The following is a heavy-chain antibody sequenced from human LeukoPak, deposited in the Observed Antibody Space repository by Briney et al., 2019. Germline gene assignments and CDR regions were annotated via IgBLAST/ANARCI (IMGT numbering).Heavy chain of an antibody. Sequence: PGGSLRLSCAASGFTFSNYGMNWVRQAPGKGLEWVSYISISTRTIYYADSVKGRFTISRDNAKNSLYLQMNSLRAEDTAVYYCARDRGGTYYDYWGQGTLATVSS. V-gene: IGHV3-48*01. D-gene: IGHD3-16*01. CDR2: ISISTRTI. CDR1: GFTFSNYG. CDR3: ARDRGGTYYDY. J-gene: IGHJ4*02.